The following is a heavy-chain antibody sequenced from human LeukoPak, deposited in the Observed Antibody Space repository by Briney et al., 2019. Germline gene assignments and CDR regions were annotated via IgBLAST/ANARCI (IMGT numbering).Heavy chain of an antibody. CDR3: ARAGTYYYDSSGYYPTLKGHDAFDT. D-gene: IGHD3-22*01. Sequence: PGGSLRLSCAASGFTFSSYAMHWVRQAPGKGLEWVAVISYDGSNKYYADSVKGRFTISRDNSKNTLYLQMNSLRAEDTAVYYCARAGTYYYDSSGYYPTLKGHDAFDTWGQGTMVTVSS. J-gene: IGHJ3*02. V-gene: IGHV3-30-3*01. CDR1: GFTFSSYA. CDR2: ISYDGSNK.